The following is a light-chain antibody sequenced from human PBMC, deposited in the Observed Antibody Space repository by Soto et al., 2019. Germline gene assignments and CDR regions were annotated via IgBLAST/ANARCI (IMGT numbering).Light chain of an antibody. V-gene: IGKV3-15*01. CDR1: ETVATN. J-gene: IGKJ1*01. CDR2: GAS. CDR3: QQYFEWPPMT. Sequence: VRTQSPATLSVSPGVRATLSCWASETVATNLAWYQQKPGQAPRLLISGASTRAAGISDRFRGSGSGTEFTLSISSLRSEDSAIYYCQQYFEWPPMTFGQGTKVEI.